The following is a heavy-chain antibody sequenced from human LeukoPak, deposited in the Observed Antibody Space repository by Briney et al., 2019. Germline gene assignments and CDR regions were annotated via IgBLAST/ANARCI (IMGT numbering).Heavy chain of an antibody. CDR1: GFTFSSYS. D-gene: IGHD3-22*01. Sequence: GGSLRLSCAASGFTFSSYSMNWVRQAPGKGLEWVSSISSSSSYIYYADSVKGRFTISRDNAKNSLYLQMNSLRAEDTAVYYCARARALSSGYYYGPFDYWGQGTLVTVSS. J-gene: IGHJ4*02. V-gene: IGHV3-21*01. CDR2: ISSSSSYI. CDR3: ARARALSSGYYYGPFDY.